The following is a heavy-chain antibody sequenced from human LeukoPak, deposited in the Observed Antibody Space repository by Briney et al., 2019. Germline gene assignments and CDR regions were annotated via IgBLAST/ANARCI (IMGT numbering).Heavy chain of an antibody. CDR2: IYSGGST. V-gene: IGHV3-66*01. CDR3: ARDAGYSYGHSFDY. CDR1: GFTFSSYW. D-gene: IGHD5-18*01. Sequence: GGSLRLSCAASGFTFSSYWMHWVRQAPGKGLEWVSVIYSGGSTYYADSVKGRFTISRDNSKNTLYLQMNSLRAEDTAVYYCARDAGYSYGHSFDYWGQGTLVTVSS. J-gene: IGHJ4*02.